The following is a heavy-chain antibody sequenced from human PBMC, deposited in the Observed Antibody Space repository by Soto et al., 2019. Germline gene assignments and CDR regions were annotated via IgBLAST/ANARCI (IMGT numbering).Heavy chain of an antibody. D-gene: IGHD2-15*01. Sequence: EVQLVESGGGLVQPGGSLRLSCAASVTVSSNYMTWVRQAPGKGLEWVSVIYSAGSTFYADSVKGRFTISRDNSRDTLYLQMNGLRAEDTAVYWCARDRVAVGGRDYWGQGTLVTVS. CDR1: VTVSSNY. V-gene: IGHV3-66*01. J-gene: IGHJ4*02. CDR3: ARDRVAVGGRDY. CDR2: IYSAGST.